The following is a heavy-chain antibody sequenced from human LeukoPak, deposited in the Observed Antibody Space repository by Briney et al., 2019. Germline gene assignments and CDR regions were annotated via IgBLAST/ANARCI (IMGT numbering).Heavy chain of an antibody. V-gene: IGHV4-30-4*01. J-gene: IGHJ5*02. Sequence: PSKTLSLTCTVSGGSISNSEYYWSWIRQSPEKGLEWIGYIYYSGSSYYNPSLKSRLTISVDTSKNQFSLKMSSVTAADTAVYYCARGVLPGDLYNWFDPWGQGTLVTVSS. CDR2: IYYSGSS. D-gene: IGHD2-2*01. CDR3: ARGVLPGDLYNWFDP. CDR1: GGSISNSEYY.